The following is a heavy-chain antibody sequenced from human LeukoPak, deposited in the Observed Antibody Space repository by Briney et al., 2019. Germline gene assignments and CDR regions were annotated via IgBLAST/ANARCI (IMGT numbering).Heavy chain of an antibody. D-gene: IGHD3-22*01. V-gene: IGHV3-7*01. CDR2: MNQDGSEK. CDR1: GFTFSKYW. Sequence: GGSLRLSCAASGFTFSKYWMSWVRQAPGKGLEWVANMNQDGSEKYYVDSLKGRFTISRDNAKNSLYLQMKSLRAEDTAVYYCARPDRSGYSLDYWGQGTLVTVSS. CDR3: ARPDRSGYSLDY. J-gene: IGHJ4*02.